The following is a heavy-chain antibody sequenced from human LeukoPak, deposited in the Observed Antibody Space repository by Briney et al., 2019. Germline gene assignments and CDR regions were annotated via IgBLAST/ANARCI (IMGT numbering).Heavy chain of an antibody. CDR2: IYYSGSA. Sequence: PSETLSLTCTVSGGSISGSSYYWGWIRQPPGKGLEWIGSIYYSGSAFYNPSLKSRVTISVETSKNQFSLNLTSVTAADTAVYYCSSLMAARPRVDYWGQGTLVTVSS. CDR1: GGSISGSSYY. V-gene: IGHV4-39*01. J-gene: IGHJ4*02. D-gene: IGHD6-6*01. CDR3: SSLMAARPRVDY.